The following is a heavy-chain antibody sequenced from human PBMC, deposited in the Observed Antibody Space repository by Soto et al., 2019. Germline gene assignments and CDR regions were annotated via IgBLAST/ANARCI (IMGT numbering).Heavy chain of an antibody. V-gene: IGHV5-51*01. D-gene: IGHD1-1*01. Sequence: GESLKISCKGSGYNFAGYWIAWVRQMPGKGLELMGIIYPRDSDTRYRPSFQGQVTISPDKSISFSYLQWCRLRASVTAIPYWAGGRVSTRNFDYWRRGTPVTVSS. J-gene: IGHJ4*02. CDR1: GYNFAGYW. CDR3: AGGRVSTRNFDY. CDR2: IYPRDSDT.